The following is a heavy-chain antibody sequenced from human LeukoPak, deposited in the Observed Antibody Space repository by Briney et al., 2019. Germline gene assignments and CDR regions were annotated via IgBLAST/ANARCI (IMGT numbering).Heavy chain of an antibody. V-gene: IGHV3-7*01. CDR1: GFRFSSYW. CDR3: VRDYVWGTYDPGY. CDR2: IKTDGSET. Sequence: PGGSLRLSCAASGFRFSSYWMSWFRQTPGKGLEWVGNIKTDGSETYYLDSVRGRFTISRDNAKNSLFLQMNSLRGEDTAVYYCVRDYVWGTYDPGYWGQGTLVTVTS. D-gene: IGHD3-16*01. J-gene: IGHJ4*02.